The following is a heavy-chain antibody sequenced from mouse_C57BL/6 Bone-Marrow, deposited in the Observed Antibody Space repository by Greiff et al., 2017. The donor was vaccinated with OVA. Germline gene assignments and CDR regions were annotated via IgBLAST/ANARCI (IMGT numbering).Heavy chain of an antibody. J-gene: IGHJ3*01. V-gene: IGHV1-59*01. D-gene: IGHD2-2*01. CDR3: AKGIYYGYDVAWFAY. CDR1: GYTFTSYW. Sequence: QVQLQQSGAELVRPGTSVKLSCKASGYTFTSYWMHWVKQRPGQGLEWIGVIDPSDSYTNYNQKFKGKATLTVDTSSSTAYMQLSSLTSEDSAVYYCAKGIYYGYDVAWFAYWGQGTLVTVSA. CDR2: IDPSDSYT.